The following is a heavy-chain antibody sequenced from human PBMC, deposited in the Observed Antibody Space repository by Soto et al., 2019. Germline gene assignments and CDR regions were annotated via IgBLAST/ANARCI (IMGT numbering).Heavy chain of an antibody. V-gene: IGHV4-59*01. CDR1: GGSISSYY. Sequence: SETLSLTCTVSGGSISSYYWSWIRQPPGKGLEWIGYIYYSGSTNYNPSLKSRVTISVDTSKNQFSLKLSSVTAADTAVYYCARVSQHDYGDYPDYWGQGTLVTVS. D-gene: IGHD4-17*01. CDR2: IYYSGST. CDR3: ARVSQHDYGDYPDY. J-gene: IGHJ4*02.